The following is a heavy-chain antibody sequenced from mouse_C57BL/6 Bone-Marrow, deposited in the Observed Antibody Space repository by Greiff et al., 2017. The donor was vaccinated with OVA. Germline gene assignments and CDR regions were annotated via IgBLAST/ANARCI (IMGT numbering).Heavy chain of an antibody. V-gene: IGHV2-2*01. Sequence: VKLQESGPGLVQPSQSLSITCTVSGFSLTSYGVHWVRQSPGKGLEWLGVIWSGGSTDYNAAFISRLSISKDNSKSQVFFKMNSLQADDTAIYYCARLTGTDYAMDYWGQGTSVTVSS. CDR1: GFSLTSYG. CDR2: IWSGGST. D-gene: IGHD4-1*01. J-gene: IGHJ4*01. CDR3: ARLTGTDYAMDY.